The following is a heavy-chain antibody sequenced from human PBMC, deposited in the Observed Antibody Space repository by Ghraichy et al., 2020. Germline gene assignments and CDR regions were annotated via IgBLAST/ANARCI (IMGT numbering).Heavy chain of an antibody. D-gene: IGHD4-17*01. CDR3: AIILWRDYGDYGVNY. Sequence: ASVKVSCKASGYTFTSYDINWVRQATGQGLEWMGWMNPNSGNTGYAQKFQGRVTMTRNTSISTAYMELSSLRSEDTAVYYCAIILWRDYGDYGVNYWGQGTLVTVSS. CDR2: MNPNSGNT. CDR1: GYTFTSYD. J-gene: IGHJ4*02. V-gene: IGHV1-8*01.